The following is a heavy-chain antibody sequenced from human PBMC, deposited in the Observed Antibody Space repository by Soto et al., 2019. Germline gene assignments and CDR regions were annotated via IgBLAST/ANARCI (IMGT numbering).Heavy chain of an antibody. CDR2: IKQDGSEK. D-gene: IGHD1-1*01. J-gene: IGHJ5*02. CDR1: GVTFSSYW. Sequence: PGGSLRLSCAASGVTFSSYWMTWVRQAPGKGLEWVANIKQDGSEKYYVDSVKGRFTISRDNAENSLYLQMNSLRAEDTAVYYCARDWIKFDPWGQGTLVTVSS. V-gene: IGHV3-7*01. CDR3: ARDWIKFDP.